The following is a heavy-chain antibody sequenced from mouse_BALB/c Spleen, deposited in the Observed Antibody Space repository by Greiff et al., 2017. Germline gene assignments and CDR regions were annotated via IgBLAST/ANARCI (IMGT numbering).Heavy chain of an antibody. CDR1: GYTFTSYW. V-gene: IGHV1S41*01. J-gene: IGHJ2*01. CDR3: ARSSYDGYYDDY. Sequence: DLVKPGASVKLSCKASGYTFTSYWINWIKQRPGQGLEWIGRIAPGSGSTYYNEMFKGKATLTVDTSSSTAYIQLSSLSSEDSAVYFCARSSYDGYYDDYWGQGTTLTVAS. CDR2: IAPGSGST. D-gene: IGHD2-3*01.